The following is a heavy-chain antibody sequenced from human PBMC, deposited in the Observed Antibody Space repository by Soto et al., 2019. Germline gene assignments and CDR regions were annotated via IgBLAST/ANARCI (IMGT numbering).Heavy chain of an antibody. CDR1: GFTFSSYA. CDR3: AKNYYDSSGYFDY. Sequence: PGGSLRLSCAACGFTFSSYAMSWVRQAPGKGLEWVSAISGSGGSTYYADSVKGRFTISRDNSKNTLYLQMNSLRAEDTAVYYCAKNYYDSSGYFDYWGQGTLVTVSS. CDR2: ISGSGGST. D-gene: IGHD3-22*01. V-gene: IGHV3-23*01. J-gene: IGHJ4*02.